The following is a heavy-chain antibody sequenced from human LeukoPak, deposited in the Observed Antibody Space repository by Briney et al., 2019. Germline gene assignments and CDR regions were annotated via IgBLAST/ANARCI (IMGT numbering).Heavy chain of an antibody. V-gene: IGHV6-1*01. CDR1: GDSVSSNSAA. CDR3: ARTPLRIAAAGTPHYYYYGMDV. Sequence: SQTLSLTCAISGDSVSSNSAAWNWIRQSPSRGLEWLGRTYYRSKWYNDYAVSVKSRITINPDTSKNQFSPQLNSVTPEDTAVYYCARTPLRIAAAGTPHYYYYGMDVWGQGTTVTVSS. CDR2: TYYRSKWYN. J-gene: IGHJ6*02. D-gene: IGHD6-13*01.